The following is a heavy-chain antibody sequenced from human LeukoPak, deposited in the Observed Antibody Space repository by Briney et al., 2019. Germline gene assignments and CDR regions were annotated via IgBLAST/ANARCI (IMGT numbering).Heavy chain of an antibody. Sequence: GESLKISCKASGYTFTNYWIGWVRQLPGKGLEYMGIIFPGDSDTRYNPSFQGHVTISADRSNTTAYLQWSSLKASDSAIYFCARRVVTGGSYWNPYFDYWGQGVLVTVSS. CDR3: ARRVVTGGSYWNPYFDY. J-gene: IGHJ4*02. V-gene: IGHV5-51*01. CDR1: GYTFTNYW. CDR2: IFPGDSDT. D-gene: IGHD1-26*01.